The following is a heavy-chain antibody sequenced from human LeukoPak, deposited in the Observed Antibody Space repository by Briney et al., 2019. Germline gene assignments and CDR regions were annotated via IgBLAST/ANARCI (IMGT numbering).Heavy chain of an antibody. V-gene: IGHV1-69*05. CDR3: ARAGEQIGYYFDY. CDR2: IIPIFGTA. D-gene: IGHD4-17*01. Sequence: SVKVPCKVSGGTFSSYAISWVRQAPGQGLEWMGGIIPIFGTANYAQKFQGRVTITTDESTSTAYMELSSLRSEDTAVYYCARAGEQIGYYFDYWGQGTLVTVSS. J-gene: IGHJ4*02. CDR1: GGTFSSYA.